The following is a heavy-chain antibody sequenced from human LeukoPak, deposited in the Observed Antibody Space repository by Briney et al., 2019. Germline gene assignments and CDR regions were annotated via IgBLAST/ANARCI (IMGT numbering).Heavy chain of an antibody. CDR1: GYTFTSYY. Sequence: ASVRVSCKASGYTFTSYYMHWVRQAPGQGLEWMGIINPSGGSTSYAQKFQGRVTMTRDTSTSTVYMELSSLRSEDTAVYYCARVTVTRRDPFDIWGQGTMVTVSS. D-gene: IGHD4-17*01. J-gene: IGHJ3*02. V-gene: IGHV1-46*01. CDR2: INPSGGST. CDR3: ARVTVTRRDPFDI.